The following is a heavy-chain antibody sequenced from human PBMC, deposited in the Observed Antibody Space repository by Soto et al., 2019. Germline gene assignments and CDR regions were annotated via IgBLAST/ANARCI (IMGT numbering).Heavy chain of an antibody. CDR2: ISSTTHYI. CDR3: ARESEDLTSNFDY. V-gene: IGHV3-21*06. J-gene: IGHJ4*02. CDR1: GFTFTRYS. Sequence: LRLSCAASGFTFTRYSMNWVRRAPGKGLEWVSSISSTTHYIYYADSMRGRFTISRDNAKNAVYLEMNSLRAEDTAVYYCARESEDLTSNFDYWGQGTLVTVSS.